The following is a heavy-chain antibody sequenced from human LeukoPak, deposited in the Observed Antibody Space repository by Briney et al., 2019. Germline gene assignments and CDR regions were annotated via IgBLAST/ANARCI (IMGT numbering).Heavy chain of an antibody. CDR2: IYSGGST. J-gene: IGHJ6*02. D-gene: IGHD3-10*01. CDR3: ARGNMVRGAMGYYYYYGMDV. Sequence: GGSLRLSCAASGFTVSSNYMGWVRQAPGKGLEWVSVIYSGGSTYYADSVKGRFTISRHNSKNTLYLQMNSLRAEDTAVYYCARGNMVRGAMGYYYYYGMDVWGQGTTVTVSS. V-gene: IGHV3-53*04. CDR1: GFTVSSNY.